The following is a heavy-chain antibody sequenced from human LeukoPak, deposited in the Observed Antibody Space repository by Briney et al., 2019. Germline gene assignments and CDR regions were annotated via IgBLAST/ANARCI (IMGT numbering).Heavy chain of an antibody. J-gene: IGHJ4*02. D-gene: IGHD3-9*01. CDR2: IYYSGST. CDR3: ARVGGRLVDY. CDR1: GGSVSSGSYY. Sequence: SETLSLTCTVSGGSVSSGSYYWSWIRQPPGKGLEWTGYIYYSGSTNYNPSLKSRVTISVDTSKNQFSLKLSSVTAADTAVYYCARVGGRLVDYWGQGTLVTVSS. V-gene: IGHV4-61*01.